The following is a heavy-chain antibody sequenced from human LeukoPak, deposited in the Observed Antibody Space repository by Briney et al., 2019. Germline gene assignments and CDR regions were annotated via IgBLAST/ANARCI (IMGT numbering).Heavy chain of an antibody. CDR2: IGSSSGYI. V-gene: IGHV3-21*01. CDR1: RFTFSSYS. Sequence: GGSLRLSCAASRFTFSSYSMNWVRQAPGKGLEWVSSIGSSSGYIYYADSVKGRFTISRDNAKNSLYLQMNSLRAEDTAVYYCARDRTTGSSGYYPIDHWGQGTLVTVSS. D-gene: IGHD3-22*01. CDR3: ARDRTTGSSGYYPIDH. J-gene: IGHJ4*02.